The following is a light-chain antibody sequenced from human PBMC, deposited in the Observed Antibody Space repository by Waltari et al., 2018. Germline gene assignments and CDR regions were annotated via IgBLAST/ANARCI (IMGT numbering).Light chain of an antibody. CDR3: QQYNNWPPKT. CDR2: GAS. J-gene: IGKJ1*01. Sequence: EIVMTQSPATLSVSPGERATLSCRARQSVSSTLAWYQQKPGQAPRLLIYGASTRATGIPARFSGRGSGTEFTLTISSLQSEDFAVYYCQQYNNWPPKTFGQGTKVEIK. V-gene: IGKV3-15*01. CDR1: QSVSST.